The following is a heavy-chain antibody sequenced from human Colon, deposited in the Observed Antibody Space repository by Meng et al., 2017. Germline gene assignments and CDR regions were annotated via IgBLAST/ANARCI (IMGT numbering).Heavy chain of an antibody. CDR2: VYYDGTT. D-gene: IGHD3-10*01. J-gene: IGHJ4*02. V-gene: IGHV4-61*01. CDR1: GDSVNNRTYY. CDR3: ARDWGSGTPY. Sequence: QVQLQESGPGLVRPSETLSLTCTVPGDSVNNRTYYWTWIRQPPEKGLEWIGYVYYDGTTNYNPFLESRLTMSIDTSKNQFSLKLSSVTAADTAVYYCARDWGSGTPYWGQGTLVTVSS.